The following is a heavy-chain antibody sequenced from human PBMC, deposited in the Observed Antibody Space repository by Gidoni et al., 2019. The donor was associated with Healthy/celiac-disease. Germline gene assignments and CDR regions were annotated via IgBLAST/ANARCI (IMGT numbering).Heavy chain of an antibody. V-gene: IGHV4-39*01. Sequence: QLQLQESGPGLVKPSETLSLTCTVSGGSISSSSYYWGWIRQPPGKGLEWIGSIYYSGSTYYNPSLKSRVTISVDTSKNQFSLKLSSVTAADTAVYYCAREDLWFGDVIDYYYGMDVWGQGTTVTVSS. D-gene: IGHD3-10*01. CDR1: GGSISSSSYY. J-gene: IGHJ6*02. CDR2: IYYSGST. CDR3: AREDLWFGDVIDYYYGMDV.